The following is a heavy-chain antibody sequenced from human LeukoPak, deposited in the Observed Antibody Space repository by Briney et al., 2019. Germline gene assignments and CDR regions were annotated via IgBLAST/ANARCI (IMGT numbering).Heavy chain of an antibody. CDR2: INHSGST. Sequence: SETLSLTCAVYGGSFSGYYWSWIRQPPRKGLEWIGEINHSGSTNYNPSLKSRVTISLDRSKNQFSLKLSSVTAADTAVYYCAATYVYDSSGYQLSYWGQGTLVTVSS. CDR1: GGSFSGYY. J-gene: IGHJ4*02. D-gene: IGHD3-22*01. V-gene: IGHV4-34*01. CDR3: AATYVYDSSGYQLSY.